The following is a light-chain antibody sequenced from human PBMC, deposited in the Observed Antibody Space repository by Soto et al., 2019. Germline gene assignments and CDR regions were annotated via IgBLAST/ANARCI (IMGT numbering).Light chain of an antibody. CDR2: GAS. Sequence: EIVLTQSPGTLSLSPGERATLSCRASQSVSSSYLAWYQQKPGQAPRLLIYGASSRATGIPDRFSGSGSGTDFTLTISRLEPEDFAVYYCQQYNSYPTFGQGTKLEIK. CDR1: QSVSSSY. CDR3: QQYNSYPT. V-gene: IGKV3-20*01. J-gene: IGKJ2*01.